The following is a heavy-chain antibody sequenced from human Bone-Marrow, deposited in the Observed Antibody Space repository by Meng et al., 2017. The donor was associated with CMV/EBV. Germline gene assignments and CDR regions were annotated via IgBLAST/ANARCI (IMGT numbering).Heavy chain of an antibody. V-gene: IGHV3-11*04. CDR2: ISSSGSTI. CDR1: GFTFSDYY. CDR3: AREEAAHYYYYGMDV. J-gene: IGHJ6*02. Sequence: GESLKISCAASGFTFSDYYMSWIRQAPGKGLEWVSYISSSGSTIYYADSVKGRFTISRDNAKNSLYLQMNSLRAEDTAVYYCAREEAAHYYYYGMDVWGQGTTVTVSS. D-gene: IGHD2-15*01.